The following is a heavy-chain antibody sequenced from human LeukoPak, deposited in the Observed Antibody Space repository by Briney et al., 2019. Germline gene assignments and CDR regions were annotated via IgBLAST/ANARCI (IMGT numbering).Heavy chain of an antibody. Sequence: SETLSLTCTVSGGSISSYYWSWIRQPPGKGLEWIGYIYYSGSTNYNPSLKSRVTISVDTSKNQFSLKLSSVTAADTAVYYCARPNYDILTGPSPRFDPWGQGTLVTVSS. CDR3: ARPNYDILTGPSPRFDP. V-gene: IGHV4-59*08. J-gene: IGHJ5*02. CDR1: GGSISSYY. D-gene: IGHD3-9*01. CDR2: IYYSGST.